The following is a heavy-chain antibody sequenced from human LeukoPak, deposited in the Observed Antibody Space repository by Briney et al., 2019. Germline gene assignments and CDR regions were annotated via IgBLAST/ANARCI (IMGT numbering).Heavy chain of an antibody. CDR2: IRASGDRT. CDR3: AVLAVPAVGY. D-gene: IGHD2-15*01. J-gene: IGHJ4*02. V-gene: IGHV3-23*01. CDR1: GFTFINYG. Sequence: GGSLRLSCVVSGFTFINYGMSWVRQAPGKGLEWVSTIRASGDRTYYAESVKGRFTMSGDKSKNTLYLQMSNLRAEDTAVYHCAVLAVPAVGYWGQGTLVIVSS.